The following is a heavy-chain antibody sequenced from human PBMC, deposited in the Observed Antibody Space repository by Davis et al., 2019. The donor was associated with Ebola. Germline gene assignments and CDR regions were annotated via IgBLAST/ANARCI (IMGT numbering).Heavy chain of an antibody. CDR1: GYTFTNYG. D-gene: IGHD3-22*01. J-gene: IGHJ4*02. V-gene: IGHV1-18*04. Sequence: ASVKVSCKASGYTFTNYGITWVRQAPGQGLEWMGWINPHNGNPNYAQNVQGRVIMTSDTATTTAYMEVGSLRSDDTAVYYCARVRSYYETSGYYYKPPDSWGQGTLVTVSS. CDR2: INPHNGNP. CDR3: ARVRSYYETSGYYYKPPDS.